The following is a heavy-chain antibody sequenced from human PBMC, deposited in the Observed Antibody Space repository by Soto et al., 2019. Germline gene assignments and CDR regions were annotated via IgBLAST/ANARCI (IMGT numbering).Heavy chain of an antibody. CDR1: GFTFSNAW. CDR2: IKSKTDGGTT. CDR3: FHYYDSSGYWDAFDI. D-gene: IGHD3-22*01. J-gene: IGHJ3*02. Sequence: EVQLVESGGGLVKPGGSLRLSCAASGFTFSNAWMSWVRQAPGKGLEWVGRIKSKTDGGTTDYAAPVKGRFTISRDDSKNTLYLQMNSLKTEDTAVYYCFHYYDSSGYWDAFDIWGQGTMVTVSS. V-gene: IGHV3-15*01.